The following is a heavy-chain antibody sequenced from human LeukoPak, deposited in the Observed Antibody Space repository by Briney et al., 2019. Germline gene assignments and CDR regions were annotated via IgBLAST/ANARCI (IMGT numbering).Heavy chain of an antibody. CDR3: AKAAYFDWLFFVY. CDR2: IRYDGSNK. D-gene: IGHD3-9*01. V-gene: IGHV3-30*02. J-gene: IGHJ4*02. CDR1: GFTFSSYG. Sequence: GGSLRLSCAASGFTFSSYGMHWVRQAPGKGLEWVAFIRYDGSNKYYADSVKGRFTISRDNSKNTLYLQMNSLRAEDTAVYYCAKAAYFDWLFFVYWGQGTLVTVSS.